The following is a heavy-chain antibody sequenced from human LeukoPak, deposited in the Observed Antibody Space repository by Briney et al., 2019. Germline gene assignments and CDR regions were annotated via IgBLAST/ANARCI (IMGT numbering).Heavy chain of an antibody. D-gene: IGHD4-17*01. CDR2: ISSSSSYI. Sequence: GGSLRLSCAASGFTFSSYSMNWVRQAPGKGLEWVSSISSSSSYIYYADSVKGRFTISRDNAKNSLYLQMNSLRAEDTAVYYCAREPLTAYGNDAFDIWGQGTMVTVSS. J-gene: IGHJ3*02. CDR1: GFTFSSYS. CDR3: AREPLTAYGNDAFDI. V-gene: IGHV3-21*01.